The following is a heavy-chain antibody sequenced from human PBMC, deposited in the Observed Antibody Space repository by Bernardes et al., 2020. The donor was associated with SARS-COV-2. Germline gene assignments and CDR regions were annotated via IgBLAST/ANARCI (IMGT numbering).Heavy chain of an antibody. CDR3: AREEVAAYFDS. CDR1: GFSFSDYY. CDR2: SRNKANNYIT. V-gene: IGHV3-72*01. D-gene: IGHD5-12*01. Sequence: GGSLRLSCSAFGFSFSDYYMDWVRQAPGKGLEWVGRSRNKANNYITEYAASVKGRFTISRDDSNNSVYLQMNSLKNDDTAVYYCAREEVAAYFDSWGQGTLVTGSP. J-gene: IGHJ4*02.